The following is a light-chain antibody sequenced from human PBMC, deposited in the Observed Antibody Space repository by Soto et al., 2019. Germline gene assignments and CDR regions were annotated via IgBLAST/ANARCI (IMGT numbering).Light chain of an antibody. J-gene: IGLJ1*01. CDR2: END. CDR3: GTWDSSLSAGV. CDR1: SSNIGKNY. Sequence: QSVLTQPPSVSAAPGQKVTISCSGSSSNIGKNYVSWYQQLPGTAPKLLIYENDKRPSGIPDRFFGSKTGTSATLGITGLQTGDEADYHCGTWDSSLSAGVFGTGTKLTVL. V-gene: IGLV1-51*02.